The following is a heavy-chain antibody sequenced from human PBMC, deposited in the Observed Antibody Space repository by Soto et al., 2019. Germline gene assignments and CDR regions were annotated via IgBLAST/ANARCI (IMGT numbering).Heavy chain of an antibody. V-gene: IGHV1-8*02. J-gene: IGHJ4*02. CDR2: MNPYNGDT. D-gene: IGHD7-27*01. Sequence: QVQLAQSGAEVKKPGASVKVSCKASGYTFTTYDVNWMRQATGQGSEWLGWMNPYNGDTGYAQKFQGRVTLTRDTSMNTAYLELSSLTYEDTAVYYCARNRRETGDFDYWGQGTLVTVSS. CDR3: ARNRRETGDFDY. CDR1: GYTFTTYD.